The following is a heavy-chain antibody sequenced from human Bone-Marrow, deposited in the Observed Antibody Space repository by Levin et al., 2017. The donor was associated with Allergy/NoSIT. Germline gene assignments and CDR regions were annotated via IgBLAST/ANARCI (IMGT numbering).Heavy chain of an antibody. CDR2: IYYLGHT. D-gene: IGHD3-22*01. J-gene: IGHJ4*02. Sequence: SETLSLTCTVSGGSIGSSDYYWSWIRQTPGKGLEWIGCIYYLGHTYYNRSLKSRVTISMDTSQNQLSLKLRSVTAADTAVYYCARGGMFYHDSSGYPFDYWGQGAQVTVSS. CDR3: ARGGMFYHDSSGYPFDY. CDR1: GGSIGSSDYY. V-gene: IGHV4-30-4*01.